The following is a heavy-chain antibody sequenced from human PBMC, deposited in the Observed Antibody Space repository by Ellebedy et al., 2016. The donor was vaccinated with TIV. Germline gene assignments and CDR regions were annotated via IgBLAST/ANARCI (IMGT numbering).Heavy chain of an antibody. V-gene: IGHV3-23*01. Sequence: GESLKISCAASGFTFNNFDMSWVRQAPGKGLEWVSAISGSGGSTYYADSVNGRFTISRDNSKRTVALQMRSVRAEVTAVYYCAKAHRQYCSRTGCYSGDSLYYYGVDVWGQGTTVTVSS. CDR1: GFTFNNFD. CDR2: ISGSGGST. CDR3: AKAHRQYCSRTGCYSGDSLYYYGVDV. D-gene: IGHD2-2*01. J-gene: IGHJ6*02.